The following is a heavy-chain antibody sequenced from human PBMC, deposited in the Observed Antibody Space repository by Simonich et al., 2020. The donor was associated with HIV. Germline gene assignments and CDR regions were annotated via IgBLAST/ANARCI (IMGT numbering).Heavy chain of an antibody. V-gene: IGHV4-34*01. Sequence: QVQLQQWGAGLLKPSETLSLTCAVYGGSFSGYYWSWIRQPPGKGLEWIGEINHNEITNYKSSLNSRATISVDKSKNQFSLKLSSVTAADTAIYYCARRDRELILYFDYWGQGNLVTVSS. D-gene: IGHD3-3*01. CDR1: GGSFSGYY. CDR3: ARRDRELILYFDY. J-gene: IGHJ4*02. CDR2: INHNEIT.